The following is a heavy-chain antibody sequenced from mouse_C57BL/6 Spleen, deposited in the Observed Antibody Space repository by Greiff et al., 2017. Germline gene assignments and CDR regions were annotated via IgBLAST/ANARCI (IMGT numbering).Heavy chain of an antibody. CDR3: TRDGNVGYYGSGGYFEV. CDR2: IDPETGGT. V-gene: IGHV1-15*01. J-gene: IGHJ1*03. Sequence: QVQLQQSGAELVRPGASVTLSCKASGYTFTDYEMHWVKQTPVHGLEWIGAIDPETGGTAYNQKFKGKAILTADKSSSTAYMELRSLTSEDSAVYDCTRDGNVGYYGSGGYFEVWGTGTTVTVSS. CDR1: GYTFTDYE. D-gene: IGHD1-1*01.